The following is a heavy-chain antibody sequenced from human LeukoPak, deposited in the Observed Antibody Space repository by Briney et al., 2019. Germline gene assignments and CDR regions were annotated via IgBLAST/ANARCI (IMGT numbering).Heavy chain of an antibody. J-gene: IGHJ4*02. D-gene: IGHD3-10*01. CDR3: ARAGSYYMTEDDY. Sequence: GGSLRLSCAASGFTVSSNYMSWVRQAPGKGLEWVSVIYSGVSTYYADSVKGRFTISRDNSKNTLYLQMNSLRAEDTAVYYCARAGSYYMTEDDYWGQGTLVTVSS. CDR1: GFTVSSNY. CDR2: IYSGVST. V-gene: IGHV3-66*01.